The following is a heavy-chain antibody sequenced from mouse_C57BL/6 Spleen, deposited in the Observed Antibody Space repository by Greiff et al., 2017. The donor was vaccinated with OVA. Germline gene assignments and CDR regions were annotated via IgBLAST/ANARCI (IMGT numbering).Heavy chain of an antibody. CDR1: GYSITSGYY. D-gene: IGHD1-2*01. Sequence: EVKLVESGPGLVKPSQSLSLTCSVTGYSITSGYYWNWIRQFPGNKLEWMGYISYDGSNNYNPSLKNRISITRDTSKNQFFLKLNSVTTEDTATYYCARGTTALGFDVWGTGTTVTVSS. V-gene: IGHV3-6*01. J-gene: IGHJ1*03. CDR3: ARGTTALGFDV. CDR2: ISYDGSN.